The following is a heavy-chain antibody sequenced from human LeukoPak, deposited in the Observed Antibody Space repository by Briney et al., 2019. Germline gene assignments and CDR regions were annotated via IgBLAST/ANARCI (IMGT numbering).Heavy chain of an antibody. V-gene: IGHV4-4*07. CDR2: IYTSGGT. CDR3: ARDSPRLLWFGEPHYYYYMDV. J-gene: IGHJ6*03. CDR1: GGSISSYY. Sequence: SETLSLTCTVSGGSISSYYWSWIRQPAGKGLEWIGRIYTSGGTNYNPSLKSRVTMSVDTSKNQFSLKLSSVTAADTAVYYCARDSPRLLWFGEPHYYYYMDVWGKGTTVTVSS. D-gene: IGHD3-10*01.